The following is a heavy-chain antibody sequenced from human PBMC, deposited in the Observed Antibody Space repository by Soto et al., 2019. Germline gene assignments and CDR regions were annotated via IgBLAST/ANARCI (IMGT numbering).Heavy chain of an antibody. CDR3: AIDPDWDDAFDI. Sequence: QVQLVQSGAEVKKPWASVKVSCKASGYKFTSYGISWVRQAPGQGLEWRGWISTYNGDTNYAQNRQGRVTMTTDRSTSTAYMELWILRSDDTAVYYCAIDPDWDDAFDIWGQGTMVTVSS. J-gene: IGHJ3*02. CDR1: GYKFTSYG. D-gene: IGHD1-26*01. V-gene: IGHV1-18*01. CDR2: ISTYNGDT.